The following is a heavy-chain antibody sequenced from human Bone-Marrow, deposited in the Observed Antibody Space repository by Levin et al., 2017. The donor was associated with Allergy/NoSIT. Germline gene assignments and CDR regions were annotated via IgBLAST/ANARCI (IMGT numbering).Heavy chain of an antibody. D-gene: IGHD1-7*01. CDR3: ARFRNYAAGFDP. CDR1: GGSMRNFY. J-gene: IGHJ5*02. V-gene: IGHV4-59*01. Sequence: NSSETLSLICTVSGGSMRNFYWSWVRQSPGKGLEWIGYILYTGSTNYNPSLKSRVTISIDMSKNYFSLRLTSVTSADTAVYYCARFRNYAAGFDPWGQGTLVSVSS. CDR2: ILYTGST.